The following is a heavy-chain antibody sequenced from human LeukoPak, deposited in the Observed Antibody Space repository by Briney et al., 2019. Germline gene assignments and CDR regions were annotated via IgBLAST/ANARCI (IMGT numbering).Heavy chain of an antibody. D-gene: IGHD6-13*01. V-gene: IGHV1-69*05. CDR2: XIPIFGTA. J-gene: IGHJ4*02. CDR3: ARGEMYSSSWYYFDY. Sequence: GGXIPIFGTANYAQKFQGRVTITTDESTSTAYMELSSLRSEDTAVYYCARGEMYSSSWYYFDYWGQGTLVTVSS.